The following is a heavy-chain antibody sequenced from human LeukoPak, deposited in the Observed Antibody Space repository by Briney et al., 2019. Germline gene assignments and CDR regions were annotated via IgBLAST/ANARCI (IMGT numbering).Heavy chain of an antibody. CDR2: VYYSGNN. CDR1: GFTFSSYSMN. CDR3: ARHANYGSATGFVDY. J-gene: IGHJ4*02. Sequence: GSLRLSCAASGFTFSSYSMNWVRQAPGKGLEWIGNVYYSGNNYYSPSLKSRVTISVDTSKNQFSLKLRSVTAADTAVYYCARHANYGSATGFVDYWGQGTLITVSS. V-gene: IGHV4-39*01. D-gene: IGHD1-26*01.